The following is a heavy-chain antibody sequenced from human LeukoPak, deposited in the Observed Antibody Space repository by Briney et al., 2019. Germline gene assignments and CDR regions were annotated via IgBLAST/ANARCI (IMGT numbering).Heavy chain of an antibody. CDR2: MHADSGNK. CDR3: TIGLAGDWDAFDI. CDR1: GYTFTTCA. Sequence: ASVKVSCKTSGYTFTTCAVHWVRQAPGQKLEWMGWMHADSGNKKYSQKLQGRVAIARDTSASTIYIELTSLRIEDTAVYFCTIGLAGDWDAFDIWGLGTMVTVSS. V-gene: IGHV1-3*01. D-gene: IGHD6-19*01. J-gene: IGHJ3*02.